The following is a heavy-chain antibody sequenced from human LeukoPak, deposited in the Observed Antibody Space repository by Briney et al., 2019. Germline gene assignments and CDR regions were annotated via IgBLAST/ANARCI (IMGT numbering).Heavy chain of an antibody. CDR3: ARVGATTSSLDYYYGMDV. Sequence: KPSETLSLTCTVSGGSISSHYWSWIRQPPGKGLEWIGYIYYSGSTNYNPSLKSRVTISVDTSKNQFSLKLSSVTAADTAVYYCARVGATTSSLDYYYGMDVWGQGTTVTVSS. D-gene: IGHD1-26*01. CDR2: IYYSGST. V-gene: IGHV4-59*11. CDR1: GGSISSHY. J-gene: IGHJ6*02.